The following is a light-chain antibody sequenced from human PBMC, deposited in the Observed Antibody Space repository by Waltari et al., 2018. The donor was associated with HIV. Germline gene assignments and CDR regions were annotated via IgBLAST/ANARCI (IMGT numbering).Light chain of an antibody. CDR1: PSHIGSKA. J-gene: IGLJ2*01. V-gene: IGLV1-47*01. CDR2: RNN. Sequence: SVLTKPRSASGLPGQRVTIPCSGSPSHIGSKALLCYQHLPRAAPKLLIHRNNRRPSGVPDRFSGSTSGTSASLAISGLRSEDEADYYCVAWDDSLRGGVFGGGTKVAAL. CDR3: VAWDDSLRGGV.